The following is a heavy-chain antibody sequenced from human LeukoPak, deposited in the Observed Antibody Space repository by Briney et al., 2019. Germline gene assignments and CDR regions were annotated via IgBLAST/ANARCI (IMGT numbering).Heavy chain of an antibody. CDR1: GFTVSSNY. Sequence: GGSLRLSCAASGFTVSSNYMSWVRQAPGKGLEWVSVIYSGGSTYYADSVKGRFIISRDNSKNTLYLQMNSLRAEDTAVYYCASSPSGYQLLYRSPADAFDIWGQGTMVTVSS. D-gene: IGHD2-2*02. J-gene: IGHJ3*02. V-gene: IGHV3-66*01. CDR2: IYSGGST. CDR3: ASSPSGYQLLYRSPADAFDI.